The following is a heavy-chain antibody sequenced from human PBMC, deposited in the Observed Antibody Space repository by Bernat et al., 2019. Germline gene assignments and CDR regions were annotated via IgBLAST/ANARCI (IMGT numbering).Heavy chain of an antibody. CDR2: IYYSGST. V-gene: IGHV4-59*08. CDR3: ARLMTTHYYYGMDV. D-gene: IGHD3-16*01. CDR1: GGSISSYY. Sequence: QVQLQESGPGLVKPSETLSLTCTVSGGSISSYYWSWIRQPPGKGLEWIGYIYYSGSTNYNPSLKSRVTISVDTSKNQFSLKLRSVTAADTAVYYCARLMTTHYYYGMDVWGQGTTVTVSS. J-gene: IGHJ6*02.